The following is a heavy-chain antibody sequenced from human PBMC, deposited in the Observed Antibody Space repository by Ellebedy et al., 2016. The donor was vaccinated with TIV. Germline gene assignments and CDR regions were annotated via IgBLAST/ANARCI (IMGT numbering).Heavy chain of an antibody. CDR2: VYGHDGST. J-gene: IGHJ4*02. CDR1: GFSFRTFD. Sequence: GESLKISXAASGFSFRTFDMSWVRQAPGKGLDWVAVVYGHDGSTLYANSVKGRFTISKDSSRDILYLDMNNLRADDTAIYSCTKGAWLDSWGQGTLVTVSS. CDR3: TKGAWLDS. V-gene: IGHV3-23*01.